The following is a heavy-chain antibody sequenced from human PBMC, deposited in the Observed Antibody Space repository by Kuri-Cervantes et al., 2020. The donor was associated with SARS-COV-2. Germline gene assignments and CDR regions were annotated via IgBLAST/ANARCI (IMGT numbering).Heavy chain of an antibody. J-gene: IGHJ3*02. D-gene: IGHD6-19*01. V-gene: IGHV4-4*07. CDR1: GCSISSYS. CDR2: IYTGGST. CDR3: ARERYSSGSAFDI. Sequence: GSLRLSCTVSGCSISSYSWRWIRQAAGKGLEWIGRIYTGGSTNYNPSLKNRVTMSVDTSKNQFSLKLSSVTAADTAVYYCARERYSSGSAFDIWGQGTMVTVSS.